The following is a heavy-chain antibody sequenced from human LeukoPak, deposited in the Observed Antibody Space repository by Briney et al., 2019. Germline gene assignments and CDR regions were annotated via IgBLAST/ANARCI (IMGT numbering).Heavy chain of an antibody. J-gene: IGHJ4*02. D-gene: IGHD3-10*01. V-gene: IGHV3-11*04. CDR1: GFTFTDHY. CDR3: TREDYYYASGH. CDR2: ISSGGDII. Sequence: PGGSLRLSCVASGFTFTDHYMSWVRQAPGKGLEWVSYISSGGDIIYYADSVKGRFTISRDNAKNSLFLQMNSLRAEDTAVYYCTREDYYYASGHWGQGTLVTVSS.